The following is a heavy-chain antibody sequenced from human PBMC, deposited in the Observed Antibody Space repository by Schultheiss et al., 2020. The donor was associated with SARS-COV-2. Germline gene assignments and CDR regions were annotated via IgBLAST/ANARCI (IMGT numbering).Heavy chain of an antibody. V-gene: IGHV3-30*04. D-gene: IGHD2-2*01. CDR2: ISYDGSNK. CDR1: GFTFSSYA. J-gene: IGHJ4*02. CDR3: ARGLRGVVVVPAARIPLDY. Sequence: GGSLRLSCAASGFTFSSYAMHWVRQAPGKGLEWVAVISYDGSNKYYADSVKGRFTISRDNSKNTLYLQMNSLRAEDTAVYYCARGLRGVVVVPAARIPLDYWGQGTLVTVS.